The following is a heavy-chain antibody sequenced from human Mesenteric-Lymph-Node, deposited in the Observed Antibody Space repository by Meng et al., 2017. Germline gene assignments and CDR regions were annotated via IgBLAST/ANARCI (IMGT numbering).Heavy chain of an antibody. CDR1: GFTFSSYA. CDR2: ISYDGSNK. Sequence: GPRGESGGAVVSSGRSLGLACAASGFTFSSYAMLWARQAPGKGLEWVAVISYDGSNKYYADSVKGRFTISRDNSKNTLYLQMNSLRAEDTAVYYCARGDDSSGYYIWYWGQGTLVTVSS. D-gene: IGHD3-22*01. J-gene: IGHJ4*02. V-gene: IGHV3-30*01. CDR3: ARGDDSSGYYIWY.